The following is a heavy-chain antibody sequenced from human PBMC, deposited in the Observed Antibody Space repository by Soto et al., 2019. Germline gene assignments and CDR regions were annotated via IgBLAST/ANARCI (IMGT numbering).Heavy chain of an antibody. D-gene: IGHD6-25*01. CDR3: ARHQVRFGYSSGVVGVDYYYGMDV. CDR2: ISSSSSYI. Sequence: EVQLVESGGGLVKPGGSLRLSCAASGFTFSSYSMNWVRQAPGKGLEWVSSISSSSSYIYYADSVKGRFTISRDNAKNSLYLQMNSLRAEDTAVYYCARHQVRFGYSSGVVGVDYYYGMDVWGQGTTVTVSS. CDR1: GFTFSSYS. J-gene: IGHJ6*02. V-gene: IGHV3-21*01.